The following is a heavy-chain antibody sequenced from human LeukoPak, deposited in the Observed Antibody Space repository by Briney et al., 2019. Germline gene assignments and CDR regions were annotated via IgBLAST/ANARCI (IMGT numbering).Heavy chain of an antibody. CDR2: INHSGST. J-gene: IGHJ3*02. D-gene: IGHD6-13*01. CDR3: ARTLIEGIAAAGTTDAFGI. CDR1: GGSFSGYY. V-gene: IGHV4-34*01. Sequence: PSETLSLTCAVYGGSFSGYYWSWIRQPPGKGLEWIGEINHSGSTNYNPSLKSRVTISVDTSKNQFSLKLSSVTAADTAVYYCARTLIEGIAAAGTTDAFGIWGQGTMVTVSS.